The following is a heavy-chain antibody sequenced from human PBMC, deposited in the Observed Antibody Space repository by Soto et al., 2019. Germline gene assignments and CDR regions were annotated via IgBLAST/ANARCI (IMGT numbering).Heavy chain of an antibody. CDR2: ISAGGGST. J-gene: IGHJ4*02. V-gene: IGHV3-23*01. CDR1: GFTFSSYA. Sequence: EVQLLESGGGLVQPGGSLRLSCAASGFTFSSYAMSWVRQAPGKGLEWVSAISAGGGSTYYANSVKGRFTISRENSKNTVYRKMKSLGAGDPPVYYGGKDLGRGLGLGASGGRGTLFPLPS. D-gene: IGHD3-10*01. CDR3: GKDLGRGLGLGAS.